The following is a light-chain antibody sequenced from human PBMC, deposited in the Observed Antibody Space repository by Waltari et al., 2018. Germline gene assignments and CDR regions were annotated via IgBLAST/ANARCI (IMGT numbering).Light chain of an antibody. CDR3: NSRDSSGNHVV. V-gene: IGLV3-19*01. J-gene: IGLJ2*01. CDR2: GKN. Sequence: SSALTQDPAVSVALGQTVRITCLGDSLRSYYASWYQQKPGQAPVLVIYGKNNRPSGIPDRFSGSSSGNTASLTISGAQAEDEADYYCNSRDSSGNHVVFGGGTKLTVL. CDR1: SLRSYY.